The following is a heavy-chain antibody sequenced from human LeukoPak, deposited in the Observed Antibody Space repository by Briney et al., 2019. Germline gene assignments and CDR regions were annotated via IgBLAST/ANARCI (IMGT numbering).Heavy chain of an antibody. CDR2: ISSSGNTK. Sequence: PGGSLRLSCAASGFTFSDFYMSWIRQAPGKGLEWVSYISSSGNTKYYADSVKGRFTMSRDNAKNSLYLQMDSLRVEDTAVYYCAKFGRLQIIFDYWGQGTLVTVPS. CDR1: GFTFSDFY. D-gene: IGHD4-11*01. V-gene: IGHV3-11*01. CDR3: AKFGRLQIIFDY. J-gene: IGHJ4*02.